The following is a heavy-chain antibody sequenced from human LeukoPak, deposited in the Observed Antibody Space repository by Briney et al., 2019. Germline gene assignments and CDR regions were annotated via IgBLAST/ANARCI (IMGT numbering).Heavy chain of an antibody. V-gene: IGHV3-48*01. J-gene: IGHJ4*02. CDR2: IDSSSSTI. CDR1: GFTFSSYS. Sequence: GGSLRLSCAASGFTFSSYSMDWVRQAPGKGLEWVSYIDSSSSTIYYADSVKGRFTISRDNAKNSLYLQMNSLRTEDTAVYYCASPFDYWGQGTLVTVSS. CDR3: ASPFDY.